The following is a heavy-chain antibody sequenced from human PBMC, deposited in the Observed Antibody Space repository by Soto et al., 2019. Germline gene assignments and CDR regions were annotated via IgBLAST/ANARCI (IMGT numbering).Heavy chain of an antibody. Sequence: PSETLSLTCTVSGGSISSGDHYWSWIRQPPGKGLEWIGYIYHSGSTYYNPSLKSRVTISVDTSKNQFSLKLSSVTAADTAVYYCARLGGAAATAFDIWGQGQWSPSPQ. J-gene: IGHJ3*02. D-gene: IGHD2-15*01. CDR1: GGSISSGDHY. V-gene: IGHV4-30-4*01. CDR2: IYHSGST. CDR3: ARLGGAAATAFDI.